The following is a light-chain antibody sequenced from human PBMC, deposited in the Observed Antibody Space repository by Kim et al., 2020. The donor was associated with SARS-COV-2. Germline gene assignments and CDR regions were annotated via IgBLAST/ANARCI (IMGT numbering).Light chain of an antibody. Sequence: SASVGDRVTITCRSSQDIDKDLGWYQQRAGKAPTLLIYAASKLQSGVPYRFRGSGSGTDFNLTVSRLQPEDFASYFCLQDYNYPYTFGQGTKLEI. V-gene: IGKV1-6*01. J-gene: IGKJ2*01. CDR3: LQDYNYPYT. CDR1: QDIDKD. CDR2: AAS.